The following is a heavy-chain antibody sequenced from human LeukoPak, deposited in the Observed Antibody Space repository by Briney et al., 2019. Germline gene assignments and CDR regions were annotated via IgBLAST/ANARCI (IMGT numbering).Heavy chain of an antibody. Sequence: SETLSLTCAVYGGSFSGYYWSWIRQPPGKGLEWIGEINHSGSTNYNPSLKSRVTISVDTSKNQFSLRLSSVTAADTAVYYCARLLWFGDFDYWDQGTLVTVSS. D-gene: IGHD3-10*01. V-gene: IGHV4-34*01. CDR1: GGSFSGYY. CDR3: ARLLWFGDFDY. CDR2: INHSGST. J-gene: IGHJ4*02.